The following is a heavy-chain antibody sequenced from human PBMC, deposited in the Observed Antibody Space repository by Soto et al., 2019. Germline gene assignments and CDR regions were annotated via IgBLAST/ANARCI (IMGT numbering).Heavy chain of an antibody. Sequence: PSETLSLTCTVSGGSISSYYWSWIRQPPGKGLEWIGYIYYSGSTNYNPSLKSRVTISVDTSKNQFSLKLSSVTAADTAVYYCAVVGATLEGEDYWGQGTLVTVSS. V-gene: IGHV4-59*08. CDR1: GGSISSYY. CDR2: IYYSGST. CDR3: AVVGATLEGEDY. D-gene: IGHD1-26*01. J-gene: IGHJ4*02.